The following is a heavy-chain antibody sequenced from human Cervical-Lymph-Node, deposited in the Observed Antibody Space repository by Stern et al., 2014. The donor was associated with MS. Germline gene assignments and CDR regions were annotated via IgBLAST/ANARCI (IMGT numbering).Heavy chain of an antibody. CDR2: IIPIFGTA. Sequence: VQLVQSGAEVKKPGSSVKVSCKASGGTFNTNVISWVRQAPGQGLEWMGGIIPIFGTALSAQKFQVRVTITATESPPADNMALSSLRSEDTAVYYCARAAYSTSSYNYWGQGTLVIVSS. D-gene: IGHD6-6*01. J-gene: IGHJ4*02. CDR1: GGTFNTNV. CDR3: ARAAYSTSSYNY. V-gene: IGHV1-69*01.